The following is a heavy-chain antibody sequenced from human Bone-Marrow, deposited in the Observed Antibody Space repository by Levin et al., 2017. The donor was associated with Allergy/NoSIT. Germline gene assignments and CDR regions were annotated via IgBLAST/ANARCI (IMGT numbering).Heavy chain of an antibody. CDR2: IYYSGST. J-gene: IGHJ5*02. V-gene: IGHV4-39*01. CDR1: GGSISSSSYY. D-gene: IGHD3-10*01. Sequence: PSETLSLTCTVSGGSISSSSYYWGWIRQPPGKGLEWIGSIYYSGSTYYNPSLKSRVTISVDTSKNQFSLKLSSVTAADTAVYYCARHPKAGFGELLFSWFDPWGQGTLVTVSS. CDR3: ARHPKAGFGELLFSWFDP.